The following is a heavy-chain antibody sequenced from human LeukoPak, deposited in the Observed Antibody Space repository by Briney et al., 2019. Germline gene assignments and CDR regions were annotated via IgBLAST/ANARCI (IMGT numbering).Heavy chain of an antibody. CDR3: ARRNTGYYDFWSGYHTLNWFDP. V-gene: IGHV4-34*01. J-gene: IGHJ5*02. CDR2: IYYSGST. CDR1: GGSFSGYY. Sequence: SETLSLTCAVYGGSFSGYYWSWIRQPPGKGLEWIGSIYYSGSTYYNPSLKSRVTISVDTSKNQFSLKLSSVTAADTAVYYCARRNTGYYDFWSGYHTLNWFDPWGQGTLVTVSS. D-gene: IGHD3-3*01.